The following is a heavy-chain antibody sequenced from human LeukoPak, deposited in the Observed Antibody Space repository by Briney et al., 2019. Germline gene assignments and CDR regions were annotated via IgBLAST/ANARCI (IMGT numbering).Heavy chain of an antibody. V-gene: IGHV3-74*03. J-gene: IGHJ4*02. D-gene: IGHD5-12*01. CDR3: ARDRGYVPDC. CDR2: IQSDGSTT. CDR1: GFTFSSYW. Sequence: PGGSLRLSCAASGFTFSSYWMHWVRQTPGKGLGWVSGIQSDGSTTTYADFVKGRFTISRDNAKNTLFLQMNSLRAEDTAVYYCARDRGYVPDCWGRGTLVTVSS.